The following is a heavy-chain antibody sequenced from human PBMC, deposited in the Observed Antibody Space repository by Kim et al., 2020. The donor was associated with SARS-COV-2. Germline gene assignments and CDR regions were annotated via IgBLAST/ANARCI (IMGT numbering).Heavy chain of an antibody. CDR1: GFTFSSYG. D-gene: IGHD5-12*01. CDR3: TGSYGGYGADY. V-gene: IGHV3-33*01. Sequence: GGSLRLSCAASGFTFSSYGMHWVRQAPGKGLEWVAVIWYDGSNKYYADSVKGRFTISRDNSKNTLYLQMNSLRAEDTAVYYCTGSYGGYGADYWGQGTLVTVSS. J-gene: IGHJ4*02. CDR2: IWYDGSNK.